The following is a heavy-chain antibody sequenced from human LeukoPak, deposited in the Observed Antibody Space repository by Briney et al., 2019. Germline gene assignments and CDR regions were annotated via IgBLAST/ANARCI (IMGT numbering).Heavy chain of an antibody. CDR1: GYTFTTYA. CDR3: TRDRGYTSGAYYFDF. Sequence: GASVKVSCTTSGYTFTTYAISWVRQAPGQGLEWLGWISAYNGKTNSAQKVHDRVSMTTDTSTSTAYMELRSLRSDDTAMYYCTRDRGYTSGAYYFDFWGQGTLVTVSS. V-gene: IGHV1-18*01. D-gene: IGHD6-25*01. J-gene: IGHJ4*02. CDR2: ISAYNGKT.